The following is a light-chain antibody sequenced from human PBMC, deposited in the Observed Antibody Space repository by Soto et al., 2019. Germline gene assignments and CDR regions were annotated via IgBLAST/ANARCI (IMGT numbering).Light chain of an antibody. Sequence: EIVLTQSPATLSLSPGERATLSCRASQSVSSYLAWYQQKPGQAPRLLIYDASNRATGIPARFSGSGSGTDVTLTISSLDPEDFAVYYCQQRSNWPPRGYTFRQGTKLEIK. V-gene: IGKV3-11*01. CDR3: QQRSNWPPRGYT. CDR1: QSVSSY. J-gene: IGKJ2*01. CDR2: DAS.